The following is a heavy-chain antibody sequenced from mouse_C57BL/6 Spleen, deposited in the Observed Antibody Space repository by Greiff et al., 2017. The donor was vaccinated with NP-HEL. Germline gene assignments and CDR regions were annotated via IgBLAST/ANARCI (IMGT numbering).Heavy chain of an antibody. J-gene: IGHJ2*01. CDR2: IHPNSGST. Sequence: QVQLQQPGAELVKPGASVKLSCKASGYTFTSYWMHWVKQRPGQGLEWIGMIHPNSGSTNYNEKFKSKATLTVDKSSSTAYMQLSSLTSEDSAVYYCARGGDYGRVVLPYYVDDWGQGTTRTVSS. CDR3: ARGGDYGRVVLPYYVDD. CDR1: GYTFTSYW. V-gene: IGHV1-64*01. D-gene: IGHD1-1*01.